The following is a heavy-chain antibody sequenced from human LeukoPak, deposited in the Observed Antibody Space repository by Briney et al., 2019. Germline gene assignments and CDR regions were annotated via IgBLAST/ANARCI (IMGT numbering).Heavy chain of an antibody. V-gene: IGHV3-48*02. J-gene: IGHJ4*02. CDR3: ATYSSGWYLVY. CDR2: ISRSSSAI. D-gene: IGHD6-19*01. CDR1: GVTFSTYS. Sequence: PGGSLRLSCEASGVTFSTYSMTWVRQAPGKGLEWVSFISRSSSAIYYADSVRGRFTISRDDAKNSLYLQMNSLRDGDTAVYYCATYSSGWYLVYWGQGTLVTVSS.